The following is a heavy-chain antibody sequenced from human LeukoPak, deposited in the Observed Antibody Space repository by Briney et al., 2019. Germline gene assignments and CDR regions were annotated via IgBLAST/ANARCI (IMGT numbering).Heavy chain of an antibody. CDR2: VKSKTHGRTT. V-gene: IGHV3-15*01. CDR3: TTEGPYFDN. Sequence: GGSLRLSCAASGFTFSDAWMSWVRQAPGKGLEWVGRVKSKTHGRTTAYAAPVKGRFTISRDDSKTTVYLQMNSLKSEDAAMYYCTTEGPYFDNWGKGTLVSSSS. J-gene: IGHJ4*02. CDR1: GFTFSDAW.